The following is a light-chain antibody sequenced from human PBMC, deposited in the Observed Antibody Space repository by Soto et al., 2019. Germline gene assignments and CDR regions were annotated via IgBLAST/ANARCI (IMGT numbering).Light chain of an antibody. Sequence: EVVLTQSPGTLSLSPGERATLSCRASQSVSSSYLTWYQQRPGQAPRLVIYGGSRRATGIPDRFSGSGSGTDFTLTISRLEPKDFAVYYCQQYSASPISFGQGTRLEIK. V-gene: IGKV3-20*01. CDR3: QQYSASPIS. CDR1: QSVSSSY. J-gene: IGKJ5*01. CDR2: GGS.